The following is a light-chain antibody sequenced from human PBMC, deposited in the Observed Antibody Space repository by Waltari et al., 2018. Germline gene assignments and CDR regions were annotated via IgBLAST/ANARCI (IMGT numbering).Light chain of an antibody. J-gene: IGLJ3*02. CDR1: SSHVGSFNL. CDR2: EGS. V-gene: IGLV2-23*01. Sequence: QSALTQPASVSGSPGQSITLSCTGISSHVGSFNLIPLYQQHPGNAPQLMIYEGSERPSGVSNRFSGSKSGNTASLTISGLQAEDEADYYCCSYAGSSTPNWVFGGGTKLTVL. CDR3: CSYAGSSTPNWV.